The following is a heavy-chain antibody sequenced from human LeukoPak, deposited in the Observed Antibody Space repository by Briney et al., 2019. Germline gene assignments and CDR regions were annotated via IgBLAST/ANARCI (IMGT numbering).Heavy chain of an antibody. CDR1: GFTFSSYW. J-gene: IGHJ4*02. CDR3: ARGHGYNMNLFDC. D-gene: IGHD5-24*01. V-gene: IGHV3-74*01. Sequence: GGSLRLSCAASGFTFSSYWMHWVRQAPGKGLVWVSRINADGTTTSYADSVKGRFTISRDNAKNTLYLQMNSLRAEDTAVYYCARGHGYNMNLFDCWGQGTQVTVSS. CDR2: INADGTTT.